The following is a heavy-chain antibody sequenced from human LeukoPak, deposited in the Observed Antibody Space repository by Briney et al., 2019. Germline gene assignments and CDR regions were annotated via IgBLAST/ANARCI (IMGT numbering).Heavy chain of an antibody. CDR1: GGSISSYY. Sequence: PSETLSLTCTVSGGSISSYYWSWIRQPPGKGLEWIGYIYYSGSTNYNPSLKSRVTISVDMSKNQFSLKLSSVTAADTAVYYCARRPSLRGSGSFDYWGQGTLVTVSS. J-gene: IGHJ4*02. V-gene: IGHV4-59*08. D-gene: IGHD3-10*01. CDR3: ARRPSLRGSGSFDY. CDR2: IYYSGST.